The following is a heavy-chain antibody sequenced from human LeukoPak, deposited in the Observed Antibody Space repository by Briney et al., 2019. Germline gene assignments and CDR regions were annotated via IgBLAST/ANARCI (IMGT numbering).Heavy chain of an antibody. CDR3: AKVGFSEMEWLLYSDH. CDR2: ISGSSGHT. V-gene: IGHV3-23*01. CDR1: GFTFSTYG. D-gene: IGHD3-3*01. Sequence: PGGSLRLSCAASGFTFSTYGMHWVRQAPGKGLEWVSAISGSSGHTYYAGSVKGRFTISRDNSKNTLYLQMNSLRAEDTAVYYCAKVGFSEMEWLLYSDHWGQGTLVTVSS. J-gene: IGHJ4*02.